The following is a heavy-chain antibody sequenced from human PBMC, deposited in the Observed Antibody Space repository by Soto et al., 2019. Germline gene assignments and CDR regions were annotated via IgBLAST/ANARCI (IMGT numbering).Heavy chain of an antibody. J-gene: IGHJ3*02. V-gene: IGHV4-59*01. CDR1: GGSISSYY. D-gene: IGHD3-10*01. Sequence: SETLSLTCTVSGGSISSYYWSWIRQPPGKGLEWIGYIYYSGSTNYNPSLKSRVTISVDTAKNQFSLKLSSVTAADTAVYYCARVWGGAFDIWGQGTMVTVSS. CDR2: IYYSGST. CDR3: ARVWGGAFDI.